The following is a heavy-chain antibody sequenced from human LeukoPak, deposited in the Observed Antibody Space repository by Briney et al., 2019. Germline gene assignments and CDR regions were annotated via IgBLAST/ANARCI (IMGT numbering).Heavy chain of an antibody. Sequence: GGSLRLSCAASGFSFTNYCFHWVRQAPGKGLEWVAFIRYDGGIKYYADSVKGRFTVSRDNSKNTLYLQVNRLRPDDTALYYCAKGGYGGSYHPTHSWFDPWGQGTLVTVSS. CDR3: AKGGYGGSYHPTHSWFDP. D-gene: IGHD1-26*01. CDR2: IRYDGGIK. CDR1: GFSFTNYC. V-gene: IGHV3-30*02. J-gene: IGHJ5*02.